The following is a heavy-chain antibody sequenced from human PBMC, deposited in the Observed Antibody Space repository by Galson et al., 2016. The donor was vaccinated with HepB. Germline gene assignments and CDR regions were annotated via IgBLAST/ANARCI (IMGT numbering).Heavy chain of an antibody. J-gene: IGHJ6*02. CDR1: GYTFTDYG. V-gene: IGHV1-18*01. CDR3: ARGYYGSGSYYYFFYGMDV. CDR2: ISTYKGDT. Sequence: SVKVSCKASGYTFTDYGISWVRQAPGQGLEWMGWISTYKGDTHYGQKVQARVTMTTDTSTSTAYMELRSLTSDGTAVYYCARGYYGSGSYYYFFYGMDVWGQGTTVTVSS. D-gene: IGHD3-10*01.